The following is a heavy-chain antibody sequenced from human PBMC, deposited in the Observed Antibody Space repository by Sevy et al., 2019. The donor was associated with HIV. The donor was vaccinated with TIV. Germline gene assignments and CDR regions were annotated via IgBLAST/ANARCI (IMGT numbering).Heavy chain of an antibody. CDR3: ARNPPYCTSTSCHFDY. D-gene: IGHD2-2*01. CDR1: GDSVSSNSAA. Sequence: KQSQTLSLTCAISGDSVSSNSAAWNWIRQYPSRGLESLGRTYYRSKWYNDYAVSVKSRITINPDTSKNQFSLQLNSVTPEDTAVYYCARNPPYCTSTSCHFDYWGQGTLVTVSS. J-gene: IGHJ4*02. V-gene: IGHV6-1*01. CDR2: TYYRSKWYN.